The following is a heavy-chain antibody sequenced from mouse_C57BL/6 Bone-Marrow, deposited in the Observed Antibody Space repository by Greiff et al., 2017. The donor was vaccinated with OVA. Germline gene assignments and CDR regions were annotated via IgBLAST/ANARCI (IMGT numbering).Heavy chain of an antibody. V-gene: IGHV1-82*01. CDR3: ARGRTWFAY. Sequence: VQLQQSGPELVKPGASVKISCKASGYAFSSSCMNWVKQRPGTGLEWIGRIYPGDGDTNYNGKFKGKATLTADKSSSTAYMQLSSLTSEDSAVYFCARGRTWFAYWGQGTLVTVSA. J-gene: IGHJ3*01. CDR2: IYPGDGDT. CDR1: GYAFSSSC.